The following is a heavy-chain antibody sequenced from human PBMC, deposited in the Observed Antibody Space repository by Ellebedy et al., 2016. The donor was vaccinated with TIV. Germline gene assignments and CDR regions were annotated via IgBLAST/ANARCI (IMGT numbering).Heavy chain of an antibody. CDR1: GFTFRNYG. CDR3: AKETLGYSGIFDY. V-gene: IGHV3-30*18. Sequence: GESLKISXTASGFTFRNYGMHWVRQAPGKGLEWVAFISYDGSNANSTDSVKGRFTISRDNSKNTLFLQMNSLVPEDTAVYYCAKETLGYSGIFDYWGQGTLVITVSS. J-gene: IGHJ4*02. CDR2: ISYDGSNA. D-gene: IGHD5-12*01.